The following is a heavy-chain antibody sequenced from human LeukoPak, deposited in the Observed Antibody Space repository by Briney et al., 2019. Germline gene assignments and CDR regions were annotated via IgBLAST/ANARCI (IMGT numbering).Heavy chain of an antibody. V-gene: IGHV3-30*02. Sequence: GGSLRLSCAASGFTFSSYAMHWVRQAPGKGLEWVAFIRYDGSNKYYSDSVKGRFTISRDNSKNTLCLQMNSLRAEDTAVYYCAKDTYPYSSSWYWYDYWGQGTLVTVSS. CDR2: IRYDGSNK. D-gene: IGHD6-13*01. J-gene: IGHJ4*02. CDR3: AKDTYPYSSSWYWYDY. CDR1: GFTFSSYA.